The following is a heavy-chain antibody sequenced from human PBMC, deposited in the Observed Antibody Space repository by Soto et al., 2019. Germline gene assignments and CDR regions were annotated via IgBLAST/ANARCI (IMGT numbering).Heavy chain of an antibody. CDR3: AKDNHGSGSYYNDY. CDR2: ISGSSDST. D-gene: IGHD3-10*01. V-gene: IGHV3-23*01. CDR1: GFTFSNYA. Sequence: GGSLRLSCAASGFTFSNYAMSWVRQAPGQGLEWVSVISGSSDSTNYADSVKGRFTISRDNSKNTLYLQMNSLRAEDTAVYYCAKDNHGSGSYYNDYWGQGSLVTVSS. J-gene: IGHJ4*02.